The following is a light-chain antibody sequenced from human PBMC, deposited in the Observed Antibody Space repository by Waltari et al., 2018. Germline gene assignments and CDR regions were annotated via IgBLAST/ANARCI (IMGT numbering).Light chain of an antibody. Sequence: LSPGERATLSCRASQSVSSSYLAWYQQKPGQAPRLLIYGASSRGTGIPDRFSGSGSGTDFTLTISRLEPEDFAVYSCQQYGSSPYTFGQGTKLEIK. V-gene: IGKV3-20*01. J-gene: IGKJ2*01. CDR2: GAS. CDR3: QQYGSSPYT. CDR1: QSVSSSY.